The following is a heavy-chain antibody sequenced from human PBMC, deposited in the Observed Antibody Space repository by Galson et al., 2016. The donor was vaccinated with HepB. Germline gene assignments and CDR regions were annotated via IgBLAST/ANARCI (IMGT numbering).Heavy chain of an antibody. CDR1: GITVTTNY. CDR2: LYSGGTT. CDR3: ASAPTITTIWGS. V-gene: IGHV3-53*01. D-gene: IGHD5-24*01. J-gene: IGHJ5*02. Sequence: SLRLSCAASGITVTTNYISWVRQAPGKGLEWVAILYSGGTTVYADSVRGRFTISRDDSKNTVHLQMNSLGVEDTAMYFCASAPTITTIWGSWGQGTLVTVSS.